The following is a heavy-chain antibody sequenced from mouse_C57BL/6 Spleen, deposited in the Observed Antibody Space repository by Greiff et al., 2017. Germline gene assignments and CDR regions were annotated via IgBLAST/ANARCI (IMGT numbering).Heavy chain of an antibody. V-gene: IGHV1-39*01. CDR3: ASYYYFAY. CDR2: INPNYGTT. D-gene: IGHD2-1*01. CDR1: GYSFTDYN. Sequence: VHVKQSGPELVKPGASVKISCKASGYSFTDYNMNWVKQSNGKSLEWIGVINPNYGTTSYNQKFKGKATLTVDQSSSTAYMQLNSLTSDDSAVYYCASYYYFAYWGQGTLVTVSA. J-gene: IGHJ3*01.